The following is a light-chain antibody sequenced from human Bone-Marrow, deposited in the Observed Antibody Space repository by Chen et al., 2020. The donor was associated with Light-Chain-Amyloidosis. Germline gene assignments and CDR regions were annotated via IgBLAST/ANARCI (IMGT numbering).Light chain of an antibody. CDR1: DLPTKY. CDR2: SDA. V-gene: IGLV3-25*03. CDR3: QSADSSGTYEVI. Sequence: SYELTQPPSVSVSPGQTARFTCSGDDLPTKYAYWYQQKPGQAPVLVIHSDAERPSGSSERFSCSSAGTTATLAISGVPAEDEADYHCQSADSSGTYEVIFGGGTKLTVL. J-gene: IGLJ2*01.